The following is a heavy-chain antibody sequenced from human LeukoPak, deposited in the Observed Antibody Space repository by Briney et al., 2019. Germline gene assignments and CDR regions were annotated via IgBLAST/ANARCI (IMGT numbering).Heavy chain of an antibody. D-gene: IGHD6-19*01. V-gene: IGHV3-23*01. CDR1: GFTFRVYS. CDR3: ARDPVAGIGGTFDY. J-gene: IGHJ4*02. Sequence: GGSLRLSCAASGFTFRVYSMSWVRQAPGKRLEWVSSISDNGVTTSYADSVKGRFTISRDNSKNTLYLQMNSLRAEDTAVYYCARDPVAGIGGTFDYWGQGTLVTVSS. CDR2: ISDNGVTT.